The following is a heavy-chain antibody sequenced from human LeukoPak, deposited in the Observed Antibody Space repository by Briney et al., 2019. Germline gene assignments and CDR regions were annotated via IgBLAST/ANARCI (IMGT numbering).Heavy chain of an antibody. D-gene: IGHD3-10*01. CDR2: IYHSGST. CDR3: ARVSRHGFPPAV. V-gene: IGHV4-38-2*02. J-gene: IGHJ6*04. CDR1: GYSIGSGYY. Sequence: PSETLSLTCTVSGYSIGSGYYWGWIRQPPGKGLEWIGSIYHSGSTYYNPSLKSRVTISVDTSKNQFSLKLSSVTAADTAVYYCARVSRHGFPPAVWGKGTTVTVSS.